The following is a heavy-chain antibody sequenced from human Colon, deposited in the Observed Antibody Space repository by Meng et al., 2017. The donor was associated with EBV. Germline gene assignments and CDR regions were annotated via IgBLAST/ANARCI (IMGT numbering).Heavy chain of an antibody. D-gene: IGHD3-10*01. CDR2: IYHSGST. V-gene: IGHV4-39*01. Sequence: QRQLPGSGPGLVKPSETLSLTFTVSGGPISSNGYYWDWVRQPPGKGLEWIGAIYHSGSTSYNPSLQSRVTMFVDTSKNQFSLMLTSVTATDTAVYYCARRRGGSGRDCWGQGTLVTVSS. CDR1: GGPISSNGYY. J-gene: IGHJ4*02. CDR3: ARRRGGSGRDC.